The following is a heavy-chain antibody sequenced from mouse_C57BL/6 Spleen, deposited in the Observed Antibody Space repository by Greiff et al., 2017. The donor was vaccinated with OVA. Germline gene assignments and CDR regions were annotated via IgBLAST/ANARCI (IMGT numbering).Heavy chain of an antibody. Sequence: VQLQQSGPELVKPGASVKISCKASGYAFSSSWMNWVKQRPGKGLEWIGRIYPGDGDTNYNGKFKDKATLTVDKSSSTAYMQLSSLTSEDSAVYYCARSLLLRAYYFDYWGQGTTLTVSS. CDR2: IYPGDGDT. D-gene: IGHD1-1*01. V-gene: IGHV1-82*01. CDR1: GYAFSSSW. CDR3: ARSLLLRAYYFDY. J-gene: IGHJ2*01.